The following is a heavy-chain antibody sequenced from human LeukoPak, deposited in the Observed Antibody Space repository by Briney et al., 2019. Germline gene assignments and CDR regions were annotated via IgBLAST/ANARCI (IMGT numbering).Heavy chain of an antibody. CDR3: ASDIVVVPAFYY. D-gene: IGHD2-2*01. J-gene: IGHJ4*02. Sequence: SETLPLTCAVYGGSFSGYYWSWIRQPPGKGLEWIGEINHSGSTNYNPSLKSRVTISVDTSKNQFSLKLSPVTAADTAVYYCASDIVVVPAFYYWGQGTLVTVSS. CDR2: INHSGST. CDR1: GGSFSGYY. V-gene: IGHV4-34*01.